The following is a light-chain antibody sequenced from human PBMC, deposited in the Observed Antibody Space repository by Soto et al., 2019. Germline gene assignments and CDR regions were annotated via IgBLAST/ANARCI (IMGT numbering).Light chain of an antibody. J-gene: IGKJ5*01. CDR2: GAS. Sequence: EIVLTQSPGTLSLSPGERATLSCRASQSVSSSYLTWYQQKPGQAPRPLIYGASSRATGIPDRFSGSGSGTDFTLTISRLEPEDFAVYYCQQYGSFSTAFGQGTRLEIK. CDR3: QQYGSFSTA. CDR1: QSVSSSY. V-gene: IGKV3-20*01.